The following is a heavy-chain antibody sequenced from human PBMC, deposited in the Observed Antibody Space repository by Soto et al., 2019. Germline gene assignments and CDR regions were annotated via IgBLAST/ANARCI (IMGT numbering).Heavy chain of an antibody. D-gene: IGHD4-4*01. CDR1: GYTFTGHY. CDR2: INPNSGGT. J-gene: IGHJ3*02. CDR3: ARITVAAAFDI. Sequence: ASVKVSCKASGYTFTGHYMHWVRQAPGQGLEWMGWINPNSGGTNYAQKFQGWVTMTRDTSISTAYMELSRLRSDDTAVYYCARITVAAAFDIWGQGTMVTVSS. V-gene: IGHV1-2*04.